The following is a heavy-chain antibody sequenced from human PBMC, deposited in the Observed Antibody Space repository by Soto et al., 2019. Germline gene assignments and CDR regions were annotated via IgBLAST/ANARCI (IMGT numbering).Heavy chain of an antibody. V-gene: IGHV1-18*01. J-gene: IGHJ4*02. Sequence: QVQLVQSGAEVKKPGASVKVSCKASDYTFTSYSISWVRRAPGQGLEWMGWISAYNGNTKYAQKFQGRVTMTTDTPTSTANRELRSLRSDDTAVYSCARDLAVPRINYWGQGTLVPFPS. CDR3: ARDLAVPRINY. D-gene: IGHD6-19*01. CDR1: DYTFTSYS. CDR2: ISAYNGNT.